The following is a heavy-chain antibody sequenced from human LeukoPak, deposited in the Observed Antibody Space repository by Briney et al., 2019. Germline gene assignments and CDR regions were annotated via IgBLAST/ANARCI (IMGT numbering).Heavy chain of an antibody. Sequence: KPSETLSLTCTVSGYSISSDYYWGWIRQPPGKGLEWIGSIYHSGSTYYNPSLKSRVTISVDKSKNQFSLKLSSVTAADTAVYYCARGQIAAAGELDYWGQGTLVTVSS. V-gene: IGHV4-38-2*02. CDR3: ARGQIAAAGELDY. CDR2: IYHSGST. D-gene: IGHD6-13*01. J-gene: IGHJ4*02. CDR1: GYSISSDYY.